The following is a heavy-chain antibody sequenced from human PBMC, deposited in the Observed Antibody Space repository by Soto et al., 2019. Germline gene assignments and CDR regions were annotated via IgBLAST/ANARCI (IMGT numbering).Heavy chain of an antibody. CDR2: ISGSGGST. D-gene: IGHD5-18*01. V-gene: IGHV3-23*01. J-gene: IGHJ6*02. Sequence: EVQLLESGGGLVQPGGSLRLSCAASGFTFSSYAMSWVRQAPGKGLEWVSAISGSGGSTYYADSVKGRFTISRDNSKNTLYLQMNSLRAEDTAVYYCAKGDIAMVYYYYGMDVWGQGTTVTVSS. CDR3: AKGDIAMVYYYYGMDV. CDR1: GFTFSSYA.